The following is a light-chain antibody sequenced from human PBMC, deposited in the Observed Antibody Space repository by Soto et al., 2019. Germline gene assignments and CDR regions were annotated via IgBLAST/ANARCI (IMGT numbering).Light chain of an antibody. V-gene: IGKV1-5*01. CDR1: QSISSW. J-gene: IGKJ1*01. CDR2: DVS. CDR3: QQYNSLSSWT. Sequence: DIQMTQSPSTLSASVGDRVTITCRASQSISSWLAWYQQKPGKAPKLLIYDVSSLEIGVPSRFSGSGSGTEFTLTISILQPEDFATYYGQQYNSLSSWTFGQGTKVEIK.